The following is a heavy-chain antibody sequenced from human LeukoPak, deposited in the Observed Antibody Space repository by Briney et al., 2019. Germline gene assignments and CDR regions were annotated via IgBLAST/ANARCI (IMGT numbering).Heavy chain of an antibody. CDR3: ARAGFTFSDYFGSFFDY. Sequence: PGGTLRLSCAASGFTFSSYGMTWVRQAPGKGLEWVSTISGSGGYTHYADSVKGRFTISRDNSKNTLYLQMNSLRAEDTAVYYCARAGFTFSDYFGSFFDYWGQGTLVTVSS. CDR1: GFTFSSYG. J-gene: IGHJ4*02. CDR2: ISGSGGYT. V-gene: IGHV3-23*01. D-gene: IGHD3-10*01.